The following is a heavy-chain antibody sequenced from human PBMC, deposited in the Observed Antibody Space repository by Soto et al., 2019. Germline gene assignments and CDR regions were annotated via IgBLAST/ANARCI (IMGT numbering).Heavy chain of an antibody. CDR2: IDPSDSYT. V-gene: IGHV5-10-1*01. CDR3: ASDPVAVTGSFIDF. Sequence: AVKLTCPACQEVYTSNWPTSVNKKAGKGLEWVGRIDPSDSYTTYNPSLKGHVVLSVDKSVKTAFLQWPSLRASDTAIYYCASDPVAVTGSFIDFWGQGTLVSV. J-gene: IGHJ4*02. D-gene: IGHD3-9*01. CDR1: QEVYTSNW.